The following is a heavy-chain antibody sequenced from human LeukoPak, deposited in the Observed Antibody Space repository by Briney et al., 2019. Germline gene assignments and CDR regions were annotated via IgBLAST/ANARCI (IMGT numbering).Heavy chain of an antibody. Sequence: SETLSLTCAVSGGSFFGSHWNWIRQSPEKGLEWIGEINHSGRTNYNPSLKSRVTISVDTSKRQFFLKLTSVTAADTAVYYCARVPATVVTLPYYFDFWGQGTLVTVSA. V-gene: IGHV4-34*01. J-gene: IGHJ4*02. CDR3: ARVPATVVTLPYYFDF. CDR1: GGSFFGSH. CDR2: INHSGRT. D-gene: IGHD4-23*01.